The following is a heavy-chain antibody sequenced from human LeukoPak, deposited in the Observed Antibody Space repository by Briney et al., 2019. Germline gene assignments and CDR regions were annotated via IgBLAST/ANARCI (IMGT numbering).Heavy chain of an antibody. J-gene: IGHJ6*03. CDR2: IYSGGST. D-gene: IGHD5-12*01. Sequence: GGSLRLSCAASGFTVSNNYMNWVRQAPGKALEWVSVIYSGGSTYYADSVKGRFTISRDNSKNTLPLQMNSLRAEDTAVYYCAKVTGVATMGYYYYYMDVWGEGTTVTVSS. V-gene: IGHV3-53*01. CDR3: AKVTGVATMGYYYYYMDV. CDR1: GFTVSNNY.